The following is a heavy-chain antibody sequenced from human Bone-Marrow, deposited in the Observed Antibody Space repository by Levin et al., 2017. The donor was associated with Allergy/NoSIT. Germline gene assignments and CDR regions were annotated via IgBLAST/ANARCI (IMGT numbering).Heavy chain of an antibody. J-gene: IGHJ4*02. CDR3: AKDRPTSVATFGYDFDY. CDR2: VSSSGDIT. D-gene: IGHD5-12*01. CDR1: GFTFSSYA. V-gene: IGHV3-23*01. Sequence: GESLKISCAASGFTFSSYAINWVRQAPGKGLEWVSAVSSSGDITRYADSVKGRFTISRDNSKDTLYLQMNSLRAEDAAVYYCAKDRPTSVATFGYDFDYWGQGTLVTVSS.